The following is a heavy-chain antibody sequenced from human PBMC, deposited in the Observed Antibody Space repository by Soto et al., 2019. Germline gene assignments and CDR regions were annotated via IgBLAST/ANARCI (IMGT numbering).Heavy chain of an antibody. CDR2: IISNDDK. D-gene: IGHD3-22*01. Sequence: SGPTLVNPTETLTLTCSVSGFSLTDTRMGVSWVRQAPGKALEWLAHIISNDDKSYSTSLKSRLTISKDTSKSQVVLRMTNMDPVDTGRYYCARALFYSDSDGYYFEFDYWGPGTLVTVSS. V-gene: IGHV2-26*01. CDR1: GFSLTDTRMG. CDR3: ARALFYSDSDGYYFEFDY. J-gene: IGHJ4*02.